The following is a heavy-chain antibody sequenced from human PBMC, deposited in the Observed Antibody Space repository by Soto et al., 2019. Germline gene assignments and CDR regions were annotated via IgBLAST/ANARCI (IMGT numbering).Heavy chain of an antibody. CDR1: GGSISSYY. V-gene: IGHV4-59*01. CDR2: IYYSGST. Sequence: SETLSLTCTVSGGSISSYYWSWIRQPPGKGLEWIGYIYYSGSTNYNPSLKSRVTISVDTSKNQFSLKLSSVTAADTAVYYCARQSQIVVVPAAMKSPWFDPWGQGTLVTVS. D-gene: IGHD2-2*01. CDR3: ARQSQIVVVPAAMKSPWFDP. J-gene: IGHJ5*02.